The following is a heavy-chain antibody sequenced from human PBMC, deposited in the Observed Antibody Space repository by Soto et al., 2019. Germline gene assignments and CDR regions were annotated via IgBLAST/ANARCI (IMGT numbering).Heavy chain of an antibody. D-gene: IGHD6-6*01. V-gene: IGHV1-46*01. CDR1: GYTFTNYH. CDR2: INPGRGST. CDR3: ARISNSSPDY. Sequence: ASVKVSCKASGYTFTNYHIHWVRQAPGQGLEWMGIINPGRGSTTYAHKFQGRVTMTRDTSTSTVYMELDSLRSDDTAVYFCARISNSSPDYRGQGTLVTSPQ. J-gene: IGHJ4*02.